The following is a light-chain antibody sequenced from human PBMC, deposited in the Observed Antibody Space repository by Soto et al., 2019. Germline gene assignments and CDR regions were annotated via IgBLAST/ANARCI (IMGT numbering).Light chain of an antibody. V-gene: IGKV1-17*01. CDR2: AAF. CDR3: LQYNSSPRT. CDR1: QDIRDG. Sequence: DIQMTQSPSSLSASVGDRVTITCRASQDIRDGLGWYQQSPGKAPKRLIYAAFSLEVGVPARFIGSGSGTEFTLTISSLQPEDFATYFCLQYNSSPRTFGQGTQLEIK. J-gene: IGKJ2*01.